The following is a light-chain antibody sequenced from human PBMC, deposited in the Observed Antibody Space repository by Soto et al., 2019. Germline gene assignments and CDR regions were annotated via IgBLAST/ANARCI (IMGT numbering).Light chain of an antibody. CDR2: EVS. CDR1: SSDVGGYDY. J-gene: IGLJ2*01. Sequence: QSALTQPPSASESPGQSVTISCTGTSSDVGGYDYVSWHQQHPGKAPKLLIYEVSKRPAGVPDRFSASKSGNTASLTVSGLQADDEADYFCSSIAGSNVLFGGGTKLTVL. CDR3: SSIAGSNVL. V-gene: IGLV2-8*01.